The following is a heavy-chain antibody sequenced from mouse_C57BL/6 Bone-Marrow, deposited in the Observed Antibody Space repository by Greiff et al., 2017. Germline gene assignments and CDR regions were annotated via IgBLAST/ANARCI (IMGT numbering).Heavy chain of an antibody. D-gene: IGHD1-1*01. CDR3: ARGTGCLYYGGSYCAMDY. CDR2: IDPNSGGT. CDR1: GYTFTSYW. V-gene: IGHV1-72*01. J-gene: IGHJ4*01. Sequence: QVQLQQPGAELVKPGASVKLSCKASGYTFTSYWMHWVKQRPGRGLEWIGRIDPNSGGTKYNEKFKSKATLTVDKPSSTAYMQLSSLTSEDSAVYYCARGTGCLYYGGSYCAMDYWGQGTSVTVSS.